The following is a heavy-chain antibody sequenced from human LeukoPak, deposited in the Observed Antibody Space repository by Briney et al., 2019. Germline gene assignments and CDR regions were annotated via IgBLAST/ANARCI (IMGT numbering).Heavy chain of an antibody. D-gene: IGHD6-6*01. CDR2: IIPLLGIT. J-gene: IGHJ4*02. Sequence: GASVKVSCKASGGTFSTYAISWVRQAPGQGLEWMGRIIPLLGITKYAQNFQGRVTITADESTSTAYMELSSLRSEDTAVYYCARQPFYYSSSKYYFDYWGQGTLVTVSS. V-gene: IGHV1-69*04. CDR3: ARQPFYYSSSKYYFDY. CDR1: GGTFSTYA.